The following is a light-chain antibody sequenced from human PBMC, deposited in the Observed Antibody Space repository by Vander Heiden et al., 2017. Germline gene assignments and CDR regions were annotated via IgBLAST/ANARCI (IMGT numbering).Light chain of an antibody. CDR3: CSYASSSTWV. CDR2: EVS. CDR1: SSDVGSYNV. J-gene: IGLJ3*02. Sequence: QSALTQPAPVSGSPGQSITISCTGTSSDVGSYNVVSWYQQHPGKAPQLMIYEVSKRPSGVSSRFSGSKSGNTASLTISGLQAEDEADYYCCSYASSSTWVFGGGTKLTVL. V-gene: IGLV2-23*02.